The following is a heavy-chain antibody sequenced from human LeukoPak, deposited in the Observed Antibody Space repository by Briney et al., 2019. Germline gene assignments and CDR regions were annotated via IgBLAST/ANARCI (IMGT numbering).Heavy chain of an antibody. J-gene: IGHJ4*02. D-gene: IGHD6-19*01. CDR3: AGDKTTGGWYEFDY. CDR1: GLTFSSYA. CDR2: IRNSGGST. V-gene: IGHV3-23*01. Sequence: PGGSLRLSCAASGLTFSSYAMSWVRQAPGKGLEWVSGIRNSGGSTCYADSVKGRFTISRDTSKNTVSLQMNSLRAEDSAVYYCAGDKTTGGWYEFDYWGQGTLVTVSS.